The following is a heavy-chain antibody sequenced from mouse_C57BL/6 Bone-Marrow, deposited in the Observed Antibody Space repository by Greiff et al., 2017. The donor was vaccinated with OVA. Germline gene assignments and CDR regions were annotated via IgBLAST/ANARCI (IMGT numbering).Heavy chain of an antibody. J-gene: IGHJ2*01. V-gene: IGHV5-6*02. CDR3: ARQRPLDY. CDR2: ISSGGSYT. Sequence: EVMLVESGGDLVKPGGSLKLSCAASGFTFSSYGMSWVRQTPDKRLEWVATISSGGSYTYYPDSVKGRFTISRDNAKNTLYLQMSSLKSEDTAMYYCARQRPLDYWGQGTTLTVSS. CDR1: GFTFSSYG.